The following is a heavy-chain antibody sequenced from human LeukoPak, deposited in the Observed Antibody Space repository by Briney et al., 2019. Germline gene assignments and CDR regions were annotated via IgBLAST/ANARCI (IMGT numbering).Heavy chain of an antibody. CDR1: GFTFDDYA. V-gene: IGHV3-9*01. D-gene: IGHD6-13*01. CDR2: ISWNSGSI. CDR3: ARTYSSSLRLRYYYGMDV. Sequence: GRSLRLSCAASGFTFDDYAMHWVRQAPGKGLEWVSGISWNSGSIGYADSVKGRFTISRDDSKNTLYLQMNSLRAEDTAVYYCARTYSSSLRLRYYYGMDVWGQGTTVTVSS. J-gene: IGHJ6*02.